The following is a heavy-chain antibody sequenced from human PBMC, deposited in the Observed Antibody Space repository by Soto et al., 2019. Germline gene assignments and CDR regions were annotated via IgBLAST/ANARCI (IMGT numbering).Heavy chain of an antibody. D-gene: IGHD5-18*01. CDR1: GFTFSSYG. V-gene: IGHV3-30*18. Sequence: GGSLRLSCAASGFTFSSYGMHWVRQAPGKGLEWVAVISYDGSNKYYADSVKGRFTIPRDNSKNTLYLQMNSLRAEDTAVYYCAKGGRYSYGYSSYCYYGMDVWGQGTTVTVSS. J-gene: IGHJ6*02. CDR2: ISYDGSNK. CDR3: AKGGRYSYGYSSYCYYGMDV.